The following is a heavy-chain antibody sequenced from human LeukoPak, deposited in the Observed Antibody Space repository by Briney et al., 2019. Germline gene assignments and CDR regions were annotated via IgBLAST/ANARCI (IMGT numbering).Heavy chain of an antibody. CDR3: ARDLDGYNSYYYYYGMDV. J-gene: IGHJ6*02. V-gene: IGHV3-7*01. Sequence: PGGSLRLSCAASGFTFSTYWMSWVRQAPGKGLEWVANIKQDGSEKYYVDSVKGRFTISRDNAKNSLYLQMNSLRAEDTAVYYCARDLDGYNSYYYYYGMDVWGQGTTVTVSS. D-gene: IGHD5-24*01. CDR1: GFTFSTYW. CDR2: IKQDGSEK.